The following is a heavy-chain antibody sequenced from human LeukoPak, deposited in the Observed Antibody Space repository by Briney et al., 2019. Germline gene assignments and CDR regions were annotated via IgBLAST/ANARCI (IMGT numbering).Heavy chain of an antibody. CDR2: IDSSGSTI. Sequence: PGGSLRLSCAASGFTFSDYYMNWVRQAPGKGLEWVSNIDSSGSTIYYADSVKGRFTISRDNAKNSLYLQMNSLRAEDTAVYYCAKASSGLVEYWGQGTLVTVSS. D-gene: IGHD6-19*01. J-gene: IGHJ4*02. CDR1: GFTFSDYY. V-gene: IGHV3-11*04. CDR3: AKASSGLVEY.